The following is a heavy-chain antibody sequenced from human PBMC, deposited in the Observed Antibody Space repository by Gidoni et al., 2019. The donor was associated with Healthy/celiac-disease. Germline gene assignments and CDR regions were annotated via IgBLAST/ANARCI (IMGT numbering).Heavy chain of an antibody. CDR3: ARLRPIPRY. CDR2: IYHSGST. Sequence: QLQLQESGPGLVKPSEPLSPTGTVPGGSISSSSYYWGWIRQPPGKGREWIGSIYHSGSTYYNPSLKSRVTISVDTSKNQFSLKLSSVTAADTAVYYCARLRPIPRYWGQGTLVTVSS. J-gene: IGHJ4*02. V-gene: IGHV4-39*01. D-gene: IGHD2-2*02. CDR1: GGSISSSSYY.